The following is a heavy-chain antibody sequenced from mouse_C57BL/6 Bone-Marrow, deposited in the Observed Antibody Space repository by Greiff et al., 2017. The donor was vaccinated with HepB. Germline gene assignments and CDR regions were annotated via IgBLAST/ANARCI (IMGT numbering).Heavy chain of an antibody. V-gene: IGHV1-54*01. Sequence: VQLQQSGAELVRPGTSVKVSCKASGYAFTNYLIEWVKQRPGQGLEWIGVINPGSGGTNYNEKFKGKATLTADKSSSTSYMQLSSLTSEDSAVYFCARLMDYWGQGTSVTVSS. CDR2: INPGSGGT. CDR1: GYAFTNYL. J-gene: IGHJ4*01. CDR3: ARLMDY.